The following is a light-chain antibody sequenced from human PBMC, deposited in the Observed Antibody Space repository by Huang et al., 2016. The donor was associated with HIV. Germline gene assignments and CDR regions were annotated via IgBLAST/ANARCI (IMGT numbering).Light chain of an antibody. Sequence: EIVMTQSPATRSVSPGERATLSCRASQSVSSNLAWYQQKPGQAPRLLIYGASTRATGIPARFSGSVSGAEFTLTISSLQSEDFAIYYCQQYNNWPPMYTFGQGTKLEIK. J-gene: IGKJ2*01. V-gene: IGKV3-15*01. CDR3: QQYNNWPPMYT. CDR1: QSVSSN. CDR2: GAS.